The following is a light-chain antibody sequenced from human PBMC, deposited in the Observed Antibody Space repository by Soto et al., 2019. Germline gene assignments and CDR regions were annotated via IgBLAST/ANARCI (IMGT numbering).Light chain of an antibody. CDR2: AAS. J-gene: IGKJ4*01. CDR1: QGISSY. CDR3: QQLKRYPLS. Sequence: IQLTQSPSSLSASVGDRVTITCRASQGISSYLAWYQQKPGKVPKLLISAASTLQSGVPSRFSGSGSGTDFTLTISSLQPEAFATYYCQQLKRYPLSFGGGTKVEIK. V-gene: IGKV1-9*01.